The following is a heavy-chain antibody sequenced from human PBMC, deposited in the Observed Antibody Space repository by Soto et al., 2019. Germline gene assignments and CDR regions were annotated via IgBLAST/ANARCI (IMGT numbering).Heavy chain of an antibody. V-gene: IGHV3-66*01. D-gene: IGHD3-9*01. Sequence: PGGSLRLSCAASGFTFSIYVMSWVRQAPGKGLEWVSVIYGGGITYYADSVKGRFTISRDNSKSTLYLQMNGLRAEDTAVYYCARVAGIWTVDYWGQGTLVTVSS. CDR3: ARVAGIWTVDY. CDR2: IYGGGIT. CDR1: GFTFSIYV. J-gene: IGHJ4*02.